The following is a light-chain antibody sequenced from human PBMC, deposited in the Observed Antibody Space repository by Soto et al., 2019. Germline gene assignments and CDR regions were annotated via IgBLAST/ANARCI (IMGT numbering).Light chain of an antibody. Sequence: DTVMTQSPATLSVSPGERATLSCRASQNIYSNLAWYQQKAGQAPRLLIYRASTRATGVPDRFSGSGSGTEFPLTISSLQSEDSAVYFCQQFRDWTPYTFGQGTKLEIK. CDR3: QQFRDWTPYT. V-gene: IGKV3-15*01. J-gene: IGKJ2*01. CDR1: QNIYSN. CDR2: RAS.